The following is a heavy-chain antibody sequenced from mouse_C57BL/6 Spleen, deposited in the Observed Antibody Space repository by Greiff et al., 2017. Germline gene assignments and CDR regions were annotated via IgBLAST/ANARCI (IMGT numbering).Heavy chain of an antibody. CDR3: ARHRDYGSSYGAMDY. Sequence: VKLVESGPGLVAPSQSLSITCTVSGFSLTSYGVHWVRHTPGKGLEWLVVIWSDGSTTYNSALKSRLSISKDNSKSQVFLKMNSLQTDDTAMYYCARHRDYGSSYGAMDYWGQGTSVTVTS. V-gene: IGHV2-6-1*01. J-gene: IGHJ4*01. D-gene: IGHD1-1*01. CDR1: GFSLTSYG. CDR2: IWSDGST.